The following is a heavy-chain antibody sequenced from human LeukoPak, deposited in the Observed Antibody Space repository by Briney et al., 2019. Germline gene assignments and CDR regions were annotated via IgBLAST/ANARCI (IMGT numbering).Heavy chain of an antibody. CDR1: GGSFSGYY. D-gene: IGHD2-2*01. Sequence: SETLSLTRAVYGGSFSGYYWSWIRQPPGKGLEWIGEINHSGSTNYNPSLKSRVTISVDTSKNQFSLKLSSVTAADTAVYYCARGRGYCSSTSCPRSFDYWGQGTLVTVSS. V-gene: IGHV4-34*01. J-gene: IGHJ4*02. CDR2: INHSGST. CDR3: ARGRGYCSSTSCPRSFDY.